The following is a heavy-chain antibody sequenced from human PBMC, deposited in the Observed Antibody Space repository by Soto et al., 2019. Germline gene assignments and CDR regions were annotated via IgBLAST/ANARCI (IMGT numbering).Heavy chain of an antibody. J-gene: IGHJ5*02. CDR3: AEDLPGELLPSCFDP. V-gene: IGHV3-23*01. CDR2: ISGSGDST. D-gene: IGHD1-26*01. CDR1: GFTFSSYA. Sequence: EVQLLESGGGLVQPGGSLRLSCAASGFTFSSYAMNWVRQAPGKGLEWVSAISGSGDSTYYVDSVKGRFTISRDNSNNTLYLQMNSLRAEDTAVYYCAEDLPGELLPSCFDPWGQGTLVTVSS.